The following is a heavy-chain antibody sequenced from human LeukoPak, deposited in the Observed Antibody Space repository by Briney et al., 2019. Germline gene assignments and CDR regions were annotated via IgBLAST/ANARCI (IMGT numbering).Heavy chain of an antibody. Sequence: GGSLRLSCAAYGFTFSSYAMHWVRQAPGKGLEWVAVISYDGSNKYYADSVKGRFTISRDNSKNTLYLQMNSLRAEDTAVYYCARDFGVVAIPDYWGQGTLVTVSS. J-gene: IGHJ4*02. V-gene: IGHV3-30-3*01. CDR2: ISYDGSNK. D-gene: IGHD3-3*01. CDR1: GFTFSSYA. CDR3: ARDFGVVAIPDY.